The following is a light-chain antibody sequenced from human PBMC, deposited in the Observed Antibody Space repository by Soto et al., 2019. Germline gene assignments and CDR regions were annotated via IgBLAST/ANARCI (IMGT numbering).Light chain of an antibody. V-gene: IGKV3-15*01. CDR1: QSINAH. CDR3: QQYNTWLWT. J-gene: IGKJ1*01. CDR2: GAS. Sequence: EVVMTQSPATLSVSPGERVTLSCRASQSINAHLGWYQQKPGQPPRLLIHGASTRATGIPARFRGSGLGTEFILTISSLQSEDFAVYYCQQYNTWLWTFGQGTKVEIQ.